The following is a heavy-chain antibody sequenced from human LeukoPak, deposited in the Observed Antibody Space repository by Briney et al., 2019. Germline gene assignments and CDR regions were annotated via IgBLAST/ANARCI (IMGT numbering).Heavy chain of an antibody. CDR3: AKVFAPYYYYMDV. Sequence: GGSLRLSCAASGFTFDDYAMHWVRQAPGKGLEWVSGISWNSGSMGYADSVKGRFTISRDNAKNSLYLQMNSLRAEDTAVYYCAKVFAPYYYYMDVWGKGTTVTVSS. CDR1: GFTFDDYA. CDR2: ISWNSGSM. V-gene: IGHV3-9*01. J-gene: IGHJ6*03.